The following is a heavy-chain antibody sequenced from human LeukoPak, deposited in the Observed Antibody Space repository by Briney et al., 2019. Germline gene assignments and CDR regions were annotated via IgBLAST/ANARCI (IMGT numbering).Heavy chain of an antibody. CDR1: GYSFTGYY. J-gene: IGHJ5*02. D-gene: IGHD3-22*01. Sequence: GASVKVSCKASGYSFTGYYTHWIRQAPGQGLEWMGWINPNSGATNNAHKLQGRVTMTRDTSISTAYMELSGLRSDDTAVYYCAVATNYYGSSAYYVDPWGQGTLVTVSS. CDR3: AVATNYYGSSAYYVDP. CDR2: INPNSGAT. V-gene: IGHV1-2*02.